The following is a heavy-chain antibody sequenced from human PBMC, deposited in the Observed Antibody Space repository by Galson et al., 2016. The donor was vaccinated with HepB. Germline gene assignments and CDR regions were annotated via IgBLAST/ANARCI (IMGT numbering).Heavy chain of an antibody. Sequence: QSGAEVKKPGESLKISCTTSGYKFTGKWIGWVRQKPGKGLEWMGIIYPGDSDTRYSPSFQGQVTISADKSTNTAHLQWGSLKASDTATDYCARSACSGGASNSLWYFDIWGRGTLVTVSS. CDR1: GYKFTGKW. J-gene: IGHJ2*01. CDR2: IYPGDSDT. CDR3: ARSACSGGASNSLWYFDI. D-gene: IGHD2-15*01. V-gene: IGHV5-51*01.